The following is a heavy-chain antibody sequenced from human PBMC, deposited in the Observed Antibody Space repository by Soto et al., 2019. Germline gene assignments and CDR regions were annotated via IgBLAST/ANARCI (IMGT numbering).Heavy chain of an antibody. D-gene: IGHD3-22*01. Sequence: QVQLVESGGGVVQPGRSLRLSCAASGFTFSSYGMHWVRQAPGNGLELGAVIWYDGSNKYYADSVKCRFTISRDNSKNSLYLQMSSLRAEDTAVYYCAREQCGYYDSSGVYGMDVWGQGTTVTVSS. CDR2: IWYDGSNK. V-gene: IGHV3-33*01. CDR3: AREQCGYYDSSGVYGMDV. CDR1: GFTFSSYG. J-gene: IGHJ6*02.